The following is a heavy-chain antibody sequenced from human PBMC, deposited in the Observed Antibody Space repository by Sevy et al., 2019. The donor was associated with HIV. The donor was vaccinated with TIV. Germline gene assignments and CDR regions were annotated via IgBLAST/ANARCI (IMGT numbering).Heavy chain of an antibody. CDR3: AKDSFTGGFDY. J-gene: IGHJ4*02. Sequence: GGSLRLSCAASGFTFDDYAMHWVRQAPGKGLEWVSGLSWNSGSIGYADSVKGRFTISRDNAKNSLYLQMNSLRAEDTALYYCAKDSFTGGFDYWGQGTLVTVSS. CDR1: GFTFDDYA. D-gene: IGHD3-10*01. CDR2: LSWNSGSI. V-gene: IGHV3-9*01.